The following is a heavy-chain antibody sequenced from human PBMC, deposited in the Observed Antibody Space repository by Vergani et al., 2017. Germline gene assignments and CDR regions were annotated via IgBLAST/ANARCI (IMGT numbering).Heavy chain of an antibody. CDR2: IIPIFGTA. CDR1: GGTFSSYA. J-gene: IGHJ5*02. Sequence: QVQLVQSGAEVKKPGSSVKVSCKASGGTFSSYAISWVRQAPGQGLEWMGRIIPIFGTANYAQKFQGRVTITADESTSTAYMELSSLRSEDTAVYYCASCGGAYSSSEDWFDPGGQGSLVTVAS. D-gene: IGHD6-6*01. V-gene: IGHV1-69*18. CDR3: ASCGGAYSSSEDWFDP.